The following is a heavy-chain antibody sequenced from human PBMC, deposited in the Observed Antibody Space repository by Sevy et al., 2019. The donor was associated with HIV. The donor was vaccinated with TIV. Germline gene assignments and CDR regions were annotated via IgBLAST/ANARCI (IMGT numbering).Heavy chain of an antibody. V-gene: IGHV2-5*02. D-gene: IGHD3-3*01. CDR1: GFSLSTSGVG. CDR3: AHTITERRITIFIRPYYFDY. Sequence: SGPTLVKPTQTLTLTCTFSGFSLSTSGVGVGWIRQPPGKALEWLALIYWDDDKRYSPSLKSRLTITKDTSKNQVVLTMTNIDPVDTATYYCAHTITERRITIFIRPYYFDYWGQGTLVTVSS. J-gene: IGHJ4*02. CDR2: IYWDDDK.